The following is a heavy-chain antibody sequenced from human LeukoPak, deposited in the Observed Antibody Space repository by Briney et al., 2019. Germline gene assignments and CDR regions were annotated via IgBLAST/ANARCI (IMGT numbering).Heavy chain of an antibody. V-gene: IGHV4-34*01. CDR2: INHSGST. J-gene: IGHJ4*02. CDR3: ARGGVRYFDWLYIDY. CDR1: GGSFSGYY. D-gene: IGHD3-9*01. Sequence: PSETLSLTCAVYGGSFSGYYWSWIRQPPGKGLEWIGEINHSGSTNYNPSLKSRVTISVDTSKNQFSLKLSSVTAADAAVYYCARGGVRYFDWLYIDYWGQGTLVTVSS.